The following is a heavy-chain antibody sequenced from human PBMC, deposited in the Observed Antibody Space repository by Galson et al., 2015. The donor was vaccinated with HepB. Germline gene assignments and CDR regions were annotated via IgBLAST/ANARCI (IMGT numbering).Heavy chain of an antibody. Sequence: SLRLSCAASGFTFSSYGIHWVRQAPGKGLEWVAVISYDGSNKYYADSVKGRFTISRDNSKNTLYLQMNSLRAEDTAVYYCAKDRVDTGMATGYYHYGMDVWGQGTTVTVSS. CDR1: GFTFSSYG. CDR3: AKDRVDTGMATGYYHYGMDV. D-gene: IGHD5-18*01. J-gene: IGHJ6*02. CDR2: ISYDGSNK. V-gene: IGHV3-30*18.